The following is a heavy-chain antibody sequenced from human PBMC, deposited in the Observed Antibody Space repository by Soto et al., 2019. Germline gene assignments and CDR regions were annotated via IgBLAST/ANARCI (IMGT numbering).Heavy chain of an antibody. Sequence: PGGSLRLSCVASGFTFSSYSMNWVRQAPGKGLEWVSSISSSSSYIYYADSVKGRFTISRDNAKNSLYLQMNSLRAEDTAVYYCARDPATHCSSTSCPPDYWGQGTLVTVSS. CDR1: GFTFSSYS. V-gene: IGHV3-21*01. J-gene: IGHJ4*02. CDR3: ARDPATHCSSTSCPPDY. CDR2: ISSSSSYI. D-gene: IGHD2-2*01.